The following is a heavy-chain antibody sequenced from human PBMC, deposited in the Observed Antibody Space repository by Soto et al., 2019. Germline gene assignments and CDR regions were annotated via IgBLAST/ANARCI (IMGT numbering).Heavy chain of an antibody. CDR2: IIPIFGTA. CDR1: GGTFSSYA. V-gene: IGHV1-69*13. Sequence: ASVKVSCKASGGTFSSYAISWVRQAPGQGLEWMGGIIPIFGTANYAQKFQGRVTITADESTSTAYMELSSLRSEDTAVYYCARHRGGDCWYGMDVWGQGTTVTVSS. J-gene: IGHJ6*02. D-gene: IGHD2-21*02. CDR3: ARHRGGDCWYGMDV.